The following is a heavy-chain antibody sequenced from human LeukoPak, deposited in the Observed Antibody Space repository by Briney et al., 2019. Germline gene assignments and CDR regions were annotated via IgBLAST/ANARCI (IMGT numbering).Heavy chain of an antibody. D-gene: IGHD1-7*01. J-gene: IGHJ4*02. V-gene: IGHV1-69*06. Sequence: GASVKVSCKASGGTFSSYAISWVRQAPGQGLEWMGGIIPIFGTANYAQKFQGRVTITADKSTSTAYMELSSLRSEDTAVYYCARGPRNYYFDYWGQGTLATVSS. CDR3: ARGPRNYYFDY. CDR1: GGTFSSYA. CDR2: IIPIFGTA.